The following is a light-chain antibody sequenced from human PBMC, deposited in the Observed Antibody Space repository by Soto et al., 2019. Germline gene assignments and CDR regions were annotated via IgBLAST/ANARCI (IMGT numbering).Light chain of an antibody. CDR2: EAS. CDR1: SNDVGTYNL. J-gene: IGLJ2*01. CDR3: CSYGRSVV. Sequence: QSVLNQPASVSGSPGQSITISCPGISNDVGTYNLFSWYQHHPGKDPKLIIYEASKRPSGVPNRFSGSKSGNTASLTISGLHAEDEADYYCCSYGRSVVFGGGTKLTVL. V-gene: IGLV2-23*01.